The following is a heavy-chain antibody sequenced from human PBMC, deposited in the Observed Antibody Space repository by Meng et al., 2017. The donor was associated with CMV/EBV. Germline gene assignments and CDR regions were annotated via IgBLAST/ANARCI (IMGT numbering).Heavy chain of an antibody. Sequence: ASVKVSCKASGYTFTGYYMHWVRQAPGQGLEWMGWINPNSGGTNYAQKFQGRVTMTRDKSISTAYMELSRLRSDDTAVYYCAREVPDDKITILTRGSFDYWGQGTLVTVSS. CDR2: INPNSGGT. V-gene: IGHV1-2*02. D-gene: IGHD3-3*01. CDR3: AREVPDDKITILTRGSFDY. CDR1: GYTFTGYY. J-gene: IGHJ4*02.